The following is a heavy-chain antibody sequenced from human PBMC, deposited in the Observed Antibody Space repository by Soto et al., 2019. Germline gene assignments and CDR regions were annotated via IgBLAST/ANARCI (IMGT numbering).Heavy chain of an antibody. D-gene: IGHD2-2*01. V-gene: IGHV3-21*01. J-gene: IGHJ6*02. Sequence: EVQLVESGGGLVKPGGSLRLSCAASGFTFSSYSMNWVRQAPGKGLEWVSSISSSSSYIYYADSVKGRFTISRDNAKNSLYLQMNSLRAEDTAVYYCARDRKVVVPAASGYYGMDVWGQGTTVTVSS. CDR1: GFTFSSYS. CDR2: ISSSSSYI. CDR3: ARDRKVVVPAASGYYGMDV.